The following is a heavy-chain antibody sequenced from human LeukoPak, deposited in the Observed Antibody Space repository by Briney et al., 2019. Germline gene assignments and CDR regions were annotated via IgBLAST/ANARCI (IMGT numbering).Heavy chain of an antibody. V-gene: IGHV1-8*01. Sequence: ASVKVSYKASGYTFTSYDINWVRQATGQGLEWMGWMNPNSGNTGYAQKFQGRVTMTRNTSISTAYIELSSLRSEDTAVYYCARGSPIGIAARLKYYYMDVWGKGTTVTVSS. CDR1: GYTFTSYD. CDR3: ARGSPIGIAARLKYYYMDV. CDR2: MNPNSGNT. J-gene: IGHJ6*03. D-gene: IGHD6-6*01.